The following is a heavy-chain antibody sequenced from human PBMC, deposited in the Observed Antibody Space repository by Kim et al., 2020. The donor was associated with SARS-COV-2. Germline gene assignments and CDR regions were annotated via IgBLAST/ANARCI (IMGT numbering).Heavy chain of an antibody. V-gene: IGHV1-24*01. J-gene: IGHJ5*02. CDR3: ATLGFDPFGP. CDR2: ET. Sequence: ETNNAQKFQGRVTMTEDTSTNTAYMELSSLRSEDTAVYYCATLGFDPFGPWGQGTLVTVSS.